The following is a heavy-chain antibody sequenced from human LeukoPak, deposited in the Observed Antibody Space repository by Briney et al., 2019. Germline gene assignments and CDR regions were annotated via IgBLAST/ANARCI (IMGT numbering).Heavy chain of an antibody. J-gene: IGHJ2*01. CDR1: GFTFDDYA. Sequence: GGSLRLSCAASGFTFDDYAMHWVRQAPGKGLEWVSGISWNSGSIRYADSVKGRFTISRDNAKNSLYLQMNSLKAEDTALYYCAKAPTSRYYDSSGSYWYFDLWGRGTLVTVSS. CDR2: ISWNSGSI. D-gene: IGHD3-22*01. CDR3: AKAPTSRYYDSSGSYWYFDL. V-gene: IGHV3-9*01.